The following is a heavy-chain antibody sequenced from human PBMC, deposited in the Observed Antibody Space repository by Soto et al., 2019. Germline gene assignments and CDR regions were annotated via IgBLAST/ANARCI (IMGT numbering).Heavy chain of an antibody. D-gene: IGHD3-10*01. CDR3: ASSSQGNYGYRYFFDY. CDR2: IYHSGST. CDR1: GGSISSGGYS. V-gene: IGHV4-30-2*02. J-gene: IGHJ4*02. Sequence: SETLSLTCVVSGGSISSGGYSWSWIRQPPGKGLEWIGYIYHSGSTYYNPSLKSRVTISVDTSKNQFSLKLSSVTAADTAVYYCASSSQGNYGYRYFFDYWGQGT.